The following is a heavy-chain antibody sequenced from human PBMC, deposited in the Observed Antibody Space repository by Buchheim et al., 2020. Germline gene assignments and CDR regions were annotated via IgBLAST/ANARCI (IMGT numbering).Heavy chain of an antibody. CDR3: ARDPEHYDTDGYYSELEY. J-gene: IGHJ4*02. CDR1: GFTFSSYA. D-gene: IGHD3-22*01. V-gene: IGHV3-23*01. CDR2: ISGSGGST. Sequence: ELQLLESGGGLVQPGGSLRLSCAASGFTFSSYAMSWVRQAPGKGLEWVSAISGSGGSTYYADSVKGRFTISRDNSKNSLHLQMNSLRAEDTAVYYCARDPEHYDTDGYYSELEYWGQGTL.